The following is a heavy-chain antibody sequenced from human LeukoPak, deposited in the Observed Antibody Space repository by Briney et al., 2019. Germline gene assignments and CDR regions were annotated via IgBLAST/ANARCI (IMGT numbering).Heavy chain of an antibody. CDR2: ISSSSSYI. J-gene: IGHJ3*02. D-gene: IGHD3-22*01. V-gene: IGHV3-21*01. CDR1: GFTFSSYS. CDR3: ARDPPYDSSGYYYGGNAFDI. Sequence: PGGSLRLSCAASGFTFSSYSMNWVRQAPGKGLEWVSSISSSSSYIYYADSVKGRFTISRDNAKNSLYLQMNSLRAEDTAVYYCARDPPYDSSGYYYGGNAFDIWGQGTMVTVSS.